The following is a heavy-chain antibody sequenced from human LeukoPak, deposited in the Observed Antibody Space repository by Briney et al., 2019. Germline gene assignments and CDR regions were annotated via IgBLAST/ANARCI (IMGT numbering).Heavy chain of an antibody. CDR1: GYSFASYW. J-gene: IGHJ5*02. Sequence: GESLKISCKGSGYSFASYWIGWVRQMPGKGLEWMGIIYPGDSDTRYSPSFQGQVTISADKSISTAYLQWSSLKASDTAMYYCARQSSHYSNWFDPWGQGTLVTVSS. D-gene: IGHD2-21*01. CDR3: ARQSSHYSNWFDP. CDR2: IYPGDSDT. V-gene: IGHV5-51*01.